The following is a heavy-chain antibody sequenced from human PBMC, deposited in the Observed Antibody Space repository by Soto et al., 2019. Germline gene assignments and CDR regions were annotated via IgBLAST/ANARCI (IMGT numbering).Heavy chain of an antibody. D-gene: IGHD3-16*01. J-gene: IGHJ4*02. CDR2: MYHSGTT. V-gene: IGHV4-38-2*02. CDR1: NYSISSGYY. Sequence: SETLSRTCTVSNYSISSGYYWGWIRQSPGEGLEWIVSMYHSGTTYYNPSLKSRVTISIDTSKNQFSLKLTSVTSADTAVYFCARVAFGPIDYWGQGTLVTVSS. CDR3: ARVAFGPIDY.